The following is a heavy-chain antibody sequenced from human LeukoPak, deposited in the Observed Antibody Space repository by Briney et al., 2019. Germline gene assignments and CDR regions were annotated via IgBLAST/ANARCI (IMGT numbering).Heavy chain of an antibody. Sequence: PGGSLRLSCAASGFTFSSYWMHWVRQAPGKGLEWVGRIKSKTDGGTTDYAAPVKGRFTISRDDSKNTLYLQMNSLKTEDTAVFYCTTERGLEEYDDYYFDYWGQGTLVTVSS. CDR1: GFTFSSYW. V-gene: IGHV3-15*01. CDR2: IKSKTDGGTT. J-gene: IGHJ4*02. D-gene: IGHD4-17*01. CDR3: TTERGLEEYDDYYFDY.